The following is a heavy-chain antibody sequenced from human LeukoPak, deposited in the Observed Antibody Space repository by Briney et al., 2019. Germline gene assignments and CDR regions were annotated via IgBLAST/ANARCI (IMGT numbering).Heavy chain of an antibody. Sequence: ASVKVSCKASGYTFTSYYMHWVRQAPGQGLEWMGIINPSGGSTSYAQKFQGRVTMTRDTSTSTVYMELSSLRPEDTAVYYCAYESGSQPYGDAFDIWGQGTMVTVSS. D-gene: IGHD3-10*01. V-gene: IGHV1-46*01. CDR3: AYESGSQPYGDAFDI. CDR2: INPSGGST. J-gene: IGHJ3*02. CDR1: GYTFTSYY.